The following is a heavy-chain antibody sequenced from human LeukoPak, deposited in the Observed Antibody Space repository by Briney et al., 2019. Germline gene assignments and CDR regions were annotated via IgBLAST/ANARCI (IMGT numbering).Heavy chain of an antibody. CDR1: GFTLSKLG. CDR3: AKALYDSTGDGY. V-gene: IGHV3-23*01. CDR2: IDASGRNT. D-gene: IGHD7-27*01. J-gene: IGHJ4*02. Sequence: GGSLRLSCAASGFTLSKLGLTWVRQAPGKGLEWVSAIDASGRNTHYADSVRGRFSISRDNSKNTVILQMNSLRVEDTAVYYCAKALYDSTGDGYWGQGTLVTISS.